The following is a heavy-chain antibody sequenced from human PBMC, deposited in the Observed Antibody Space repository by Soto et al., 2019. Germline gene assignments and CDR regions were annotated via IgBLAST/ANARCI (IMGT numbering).Heavy chain of an antibody. Sequence: QVQLQQWGAGLLKPSETLSLTCAVYGGSFSGYYWSWIRQPPGKGLEWIGEINHSGSTNYNPSLKGRVTISVDTSKNQFSLKLSSVTAADTAVYYCARVPYSSGRRDWYFDLWGRGTLVTVSS. CDR3: ARVPYSSGRRDWYFDL. CDR1: GGSFSGYY. V-gene: IGHV4-34*01. J-gene: IGHJ2*01. CDR2: INHSGST. D-gene: IGHD5-18*01.